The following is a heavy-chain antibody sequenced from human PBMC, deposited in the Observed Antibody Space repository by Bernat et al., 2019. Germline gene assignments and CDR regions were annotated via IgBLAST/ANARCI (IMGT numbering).Heavy chain of an antibody. V-gene: IGHV4-34*01. D-gene: IGHD2-21*02. CDR2: INHSGST. CDR3: AGGKGVVTAI. CDR1: GGSFSGYY. J-gene: IGHJ4*02. Sequence: QVQLQQWGAGLLKPSETLSLTCAVYGGSFSGYYWTWIRQPPGKGLEWIGEINHSGSTNYNPSLKSRVTISVDTSKNQFSLKLSSVTAADTAVYYCAGGKGVVTAIWGQGTLVIVSS.